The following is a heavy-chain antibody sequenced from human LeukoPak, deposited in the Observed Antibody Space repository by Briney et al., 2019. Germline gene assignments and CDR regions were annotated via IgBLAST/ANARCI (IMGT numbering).Heavy chain of an antibody. J-gene: IGHJ4*02. V-gene: IGHV3-9*01. CDR3: AKDISAQWELHYSFDY. CDR1: GFTFDDYA. Sequence: GRSLRLSCAASGFTFDDYAMHWVRQAPGKGLEWVSGISWNSGSIGYADSVKGRFTISRDNAKNSLYLQMNSLRAEDTALYYCAKDISAQWELHYSFDYWGQETLVTVSS. CDR2: ISWNSGSI. D-gene: IGHD1-26*01.